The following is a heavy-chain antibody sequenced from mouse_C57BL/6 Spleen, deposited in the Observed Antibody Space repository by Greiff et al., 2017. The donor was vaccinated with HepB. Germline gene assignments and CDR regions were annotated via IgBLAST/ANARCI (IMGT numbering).Heavy chain of an antibody. V-gene: IGHV5-9-1*02. CDR3: TRWEATSYAMDY. CDR2: ISSGGDYI. J-gene: IGHJ4*01. CDR1: GFTFSSYA. D-gene: IGHD4-1*01. Sequence: EVQRVESGEGLVKPGGSLKLSCAASGFTFSSYAMSWVRQTPEKRLEWVAYISSGGDYIYYADTVKGRFTISRDNARHTLYLQMSSLKSEDTAMYYCTRWEATSYAMDYWGQGTSVTVSS.